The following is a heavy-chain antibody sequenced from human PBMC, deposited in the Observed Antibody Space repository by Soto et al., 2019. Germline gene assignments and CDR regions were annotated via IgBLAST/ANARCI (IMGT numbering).Heavy chain of an antibody. CDR2: IIPIFGTA. D-gene: IGHD6-6*01. V-gene: IGHV1-69*01. J-gene: IGHJ4*02. CDR3: AKEGSSSSVIPYYFDY. Sequence: QVQLVQSGAEVKKPGSSVKVSCKASGGTFSSYAISWVRQAPGQGLEWMGGIIPIFGTANYAQKFQGRVTITADESTSTAYMELSSLRSEDTAVYYCAKEGSSSSVIPYYFDYWGQGTLVTVSS. CDR1: GGTFSSYA.